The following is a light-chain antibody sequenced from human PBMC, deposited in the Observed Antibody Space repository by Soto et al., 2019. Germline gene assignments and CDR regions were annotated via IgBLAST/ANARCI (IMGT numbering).Light chain of an antibody. CDR2: LNSDGSH. CDR3: QTWGTGTVI. CDR1: SGHSRYA. V-gene: IGLV4-69*01. Sequence: QLVLTQSPSASASLGASVKLTCTLSSGHSRYAIAWHQQQPEKGPRYLMKLNSDGSHRKGDGIPDRFSGSSSGAERYLTISSLQSEDEAEYYCQTWGTGTVIFGGGTKVTVL. J-gene: IGLJ2*01.